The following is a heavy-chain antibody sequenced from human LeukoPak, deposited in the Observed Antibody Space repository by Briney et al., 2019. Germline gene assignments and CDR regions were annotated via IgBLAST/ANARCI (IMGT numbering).Heavy chain of an antibody. CDR2: INHSGST. J-gene: IGHJ5*02. CDR1: GGSFSGYY. Sequence: TSETLSLTCAVYGGSFSGYYWSWIRQPPGKGLEWIGEINHSGSTNYNPSLKSRVTISVDTSKNQFSLKLSSVTAADTAVYYCARQNYYDSSGNLNWFDPWGQGTLVTVSS. CDR3: ARQNYYDSSGNLNWFDP. D-gene: IGHD3-22*01. V-gene: IGHV4-34*01.